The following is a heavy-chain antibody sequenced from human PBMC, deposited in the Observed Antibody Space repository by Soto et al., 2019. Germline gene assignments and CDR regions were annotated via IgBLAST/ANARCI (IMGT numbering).Heavy chain of an antibody. CDR2: INHSGST. J-gene: IGHJ6*02. V-gene: IGHV4-34*01. CDR3: ARGHIVVVPAAIDRSYYYYGMDV. Sequence: QVQLQQWGAGLLKPSETLSLTCAVYGGSFSGYYWSWIRQPPGKGLEWIGEINHSGSTNYNPSLKSRVTISVDTSKNQFSLKLSSVTAADTAVYYCARGHIVVVPAAIDRSYYYYGMDVWGQGTTVTVSS. D-gene: IGHD2-2*02. CDR1: GGSFSGYY.